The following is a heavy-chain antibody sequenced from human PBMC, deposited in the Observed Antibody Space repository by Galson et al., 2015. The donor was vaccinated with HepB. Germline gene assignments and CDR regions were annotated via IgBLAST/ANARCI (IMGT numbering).Heavy chain of an antibody. CDR2: MNTNTGKP. Sequence: SLKVSCKASGYTFTDYVVNWVRQAPGQGLEWMGWMNTNTGKPTYAPGFAGRFVISLDTSVTTAYLQISSLETDDTAVYYCARSPLRFLDWLPYYDYYYMDVWGEGTTVTVSS. V-gene: IGHV7-4-1*02. CDR1: GYTFTDYV. J-gene: IGHJ6*03. CDR3: ARSPLRFLDWLPYYDYYYMDV. D-gene: IGHD3-3*01.